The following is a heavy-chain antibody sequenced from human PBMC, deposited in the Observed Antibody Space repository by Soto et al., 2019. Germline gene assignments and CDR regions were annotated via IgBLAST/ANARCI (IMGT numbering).Heavy chain of an antibody. D-gene: IGHD4-17*01. CDR1: GFTFNNAW. J-gene: IGHJ3*01. CDR3: TTLREGNGGHSSV. V-gene: IGHV3-15*01. Sequence: EVPLVESGGGLVKPGGSLRLSCAASGFTFNNAWMSWVRQAPGKGLEWVGRIKSKTDGGTTDYAAPVEGRFTISRADSKITLYLQVISLKTEDCSSFYCTTLREGNGGHSSVWGQGTMVTVSS. CDR2: IKSKTDGGTT.